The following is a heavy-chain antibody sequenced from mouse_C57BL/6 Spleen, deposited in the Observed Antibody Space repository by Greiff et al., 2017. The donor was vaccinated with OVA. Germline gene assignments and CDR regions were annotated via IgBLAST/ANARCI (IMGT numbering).Heavy chain of an antibody. Sequence: EVMLVESGGGLVQPKGSLKLSCAASGFTFNTYAMHWVRQAPGKGLEWVACIRSKSSNYATYYADSVKDRFTISRDDSQSMLYLQMNNLKTEDTAMYYCVRDRGDYFDYWGQGTTLTVSS. CDR3: VRDRGDYFDY. J-gene: IGHJ2*01. D-gene: IGHD3-3*01. CDR1: GFTFNTYA. V-gene: IGHV10-3*01. CDR2: IRSKSSNYAT.